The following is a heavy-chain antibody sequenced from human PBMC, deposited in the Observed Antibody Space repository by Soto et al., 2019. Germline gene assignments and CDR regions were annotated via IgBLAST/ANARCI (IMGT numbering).Heavy chain of an antibody. CDR1: GGTFSSYA. V-gene: IGHV1-69*01. CDR3: AGGKDYYVSSGYYYVRWFYP. Sequence: QVQLVQSGAEVKKPGSSVKVSCKASGGTFSSYAISWVRQAPGQGLEWMGGIIPIFGTANYAQKFQGRVTLTADESTNPAYMVLSRLCCADTAVYYCAGGKDYYVSSGYYYVRWFYPWGQGTLDIVCS. CDR2: IIPIFGTA. J-gene: IGHJ5*02. D-gene: IGHD3-22*01.